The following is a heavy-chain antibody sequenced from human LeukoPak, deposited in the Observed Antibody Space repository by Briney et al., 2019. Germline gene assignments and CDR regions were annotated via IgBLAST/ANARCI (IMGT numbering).Heavy chain of an antibody. V-gene: IGHV1-3*01. D-gene: IGHD3-10*01. Sequence: ASVKVSCKASGYTFTAYYIHWVRQAPGQRLEWMGWTNAGNGNTKYSQKFQGRVTITRDTSASTAYMELSSLRSEDTAVYYCAIWFGEFYGMDVWGQGTTVTVSS. CDR2: TNAGNGNT. CDR3: AIWFGEFYGMDV. J-gene: IGHJ6*02. CDR1: GYTFTAYY.